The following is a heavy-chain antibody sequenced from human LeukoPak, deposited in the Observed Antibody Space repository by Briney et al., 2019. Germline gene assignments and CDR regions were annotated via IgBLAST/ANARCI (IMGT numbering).Heavy chain of an antibody. J-gene: IGHJ4*02. V-gene: IGHV1-2*02. D-gene: IGHD2-2*01. Sequence: ASVKVSCKASGYTFTDYYMHWVRQAPGQGFEWMGWINPNDGNTNYAQKFQGRVTMTRDTSISTAHMEVSRLRSDDTAVYYCARANFLYCSSTTCLFDYWGQGTLVTVSS. CDR1: GYTFTDYY. CDR3: ARANFLYCSSTTCLFDY. CDR2: INPNDGNT.